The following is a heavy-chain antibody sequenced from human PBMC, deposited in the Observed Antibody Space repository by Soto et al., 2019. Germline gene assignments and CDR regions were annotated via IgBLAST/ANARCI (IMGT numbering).Heavy chain of an antibody. D-gene: IGHD3-22*01. J-gene: IGHJ2*01. V-gene: IGHV3-30-3*01. Sequence: VQLVESGGGVVQPGRSLRLSCAASGFTFSSYAMHWVRQAPGKGLEWVAVISYDGSNKYYADSVKGRFTISRDNSKNTLYLQMNSLRAEDTAVYYCARKVIDSWYFDLWGRGTLVTVSS. CDR1: GFTFSSYA. CDR2: ISYDGSNK. CDR3: ARKVIDSWYFDL.